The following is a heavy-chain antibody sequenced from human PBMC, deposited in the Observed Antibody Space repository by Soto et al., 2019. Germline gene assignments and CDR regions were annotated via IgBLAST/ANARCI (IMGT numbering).Heavy chain of an antibody. J-gene: IGHJ3*02. V-gene: IGHV4-39*01. D-gene: IGHD3-10*01. CDR1: GGSISSSSYY. CDR3: ARHDFYSGYSDAFDI. CDR2: ISHSGGT. Sequence: SETLSLTCTVSGGSISSSSYYWGWIRQPPGKGLEWIGSISHSGGTYHNPSLNSRLTMSVDTSKNQFSLRLSSVTAADTAVYYCARHDFYSGYSDAFDIWGQGTMVTVSS.